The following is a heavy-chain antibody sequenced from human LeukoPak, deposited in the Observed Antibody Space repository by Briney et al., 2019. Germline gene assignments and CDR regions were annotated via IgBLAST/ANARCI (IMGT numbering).Heavy chain of an antibody. V-gene: IGHV3-30-3*01. CDR1: GFSFNYA. Sequence: GTSLKLSCAASGFSFNYAMHWVRQAPGKGLEWVAVISYDGDRKHYADSVEGRFTISRDNSKNTLYLQMNSLRAEDTAVYYCAKDLYVGVAAEAFDIWGQGTMVTVSS. CDR3: AKDLYVGVAAEAFDI. J-gene: IGHJ3*02. CDR2: ISYDGDRK. D-gene: IGHD3-10*01.